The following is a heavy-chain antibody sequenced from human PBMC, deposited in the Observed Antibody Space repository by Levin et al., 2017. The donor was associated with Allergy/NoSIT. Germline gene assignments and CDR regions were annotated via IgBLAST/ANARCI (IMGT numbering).Heavy chain of an antibody. CDR2: IYYSGST. D-gene: IGHD3-9*01. CDR3: ARGYDILPQRYYYYGMDV. J-gene: IGHJ6*02. Sequence: SETLSLTCTVSGGSISSYYWSWIRQPPGKGLEWIGYIYYSGSTNYNPSLKRRVTISVDTSKSQFSLKLSSVTAADTAVYYCARGYDILPQRYYYYGMDVWGQGTTVTVSS. V-gene: IGHV4-59*01. CDR1: GGSISSYY.